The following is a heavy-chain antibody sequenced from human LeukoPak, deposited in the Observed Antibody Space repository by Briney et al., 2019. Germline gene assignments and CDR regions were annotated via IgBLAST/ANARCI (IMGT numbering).Heavy chain of an antibody. V-gene: IGHV3-74*01. Sequence: GGSLRPSCPASAFTFSSYWMHWVRQDPGNGRVWVLRINSDGSSTSDADSVKGRFTISRDNAKNTLYLQMNSLRAEDTGVYYCARRLAYCGGDCYSFAFDIWGQGTMVTVSS. CDR1: AFTFSSYW. CDR2: INSDGSST. J-gene: IGHJ3*02. CDR3: ARRLAYCGGDCYSFAFDI. D-gene: IGHD2-21*02.